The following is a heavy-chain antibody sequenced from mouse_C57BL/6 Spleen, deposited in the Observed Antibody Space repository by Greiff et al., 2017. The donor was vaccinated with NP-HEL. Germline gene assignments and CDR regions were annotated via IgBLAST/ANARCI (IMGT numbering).Heavy chain of an antibody. D-gene: IGHD1-1*01. CDR2: IDPETGGT. Sequence: QVQLQQSGAELVRPGASVTLSCKASGYTFTDYEMHWVKQTPVHGLEWIGAIDPETGGTAYNQKFKGKAILTADKSSSTAYMELRSLTSEDSAVYYCTRKSTTVVAKGDYWGQGTTLTVSS. J-gene: IGHJ2*01. CDR3: TRKSTTVVAKGDY. V-gene: IGHV1-15*01. CDR1: GYTFTDYE.